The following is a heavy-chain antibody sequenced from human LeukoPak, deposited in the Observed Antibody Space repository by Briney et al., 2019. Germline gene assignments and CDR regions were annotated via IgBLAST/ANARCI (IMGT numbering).Heavy chain of an antibody. CDR3: ARHKSYCSSSTSCYDAFDI. J-gene: IGHJ3*02. V-gene: IGHV5-51*01. Sequence: IXXPGXSDTSYSPSFQGQVTISADKSISTAYLQWSSLKASDTAMYYCARHKSYCSSSTSCYDAFDIWGQGTMVXVSS. CDR2: XXPGXSDT. D-gene: IGHD2-2*01.